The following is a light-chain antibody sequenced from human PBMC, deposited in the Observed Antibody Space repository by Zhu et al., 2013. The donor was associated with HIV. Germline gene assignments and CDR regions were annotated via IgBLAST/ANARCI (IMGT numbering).Light chain of an antibody. Sequence: ENVLTQSPGTLSLSPGERATLSCRTSQTVSRNYLAWYQQRPGQAPRLLIYEVSTRATGIPDRFSGSGSGTDFTLTINGLEPEDFAVYYCQQRSNWPLTFGGGTKVEIK. CDR1: QTVSRNY. CDR2: EVS. V-gene: IGKV3D-20*02. CDR3: QQRSNWPLT. J-gene: IGKJ4*01.